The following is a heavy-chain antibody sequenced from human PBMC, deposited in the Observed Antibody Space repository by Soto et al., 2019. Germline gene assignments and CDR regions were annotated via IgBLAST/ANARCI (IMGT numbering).Heavy chain of an antibody. CDR1: GFRFSDYS. Sequence: EVQLVESGGGLVKPGGSLRLSCVASGFRFSDYSMNWVRQAPGKGLEWVASVTKSGDYTHHVDSVKGRFTISRDNAKNSLYLQMNSLTVEDTGIYYCATGGPWGQGALVTVSS. J-gene: IGHJ5*02. V-gene: IGHV3-21*01. CDR3: ATGGP. CDR2: VTKSGDYT.